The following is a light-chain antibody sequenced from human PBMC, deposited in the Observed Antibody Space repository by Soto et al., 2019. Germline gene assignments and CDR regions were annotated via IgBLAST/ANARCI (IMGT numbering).Light chain of an antibody. J-gene: IGLJ1*01. CDR3: SSHAGDFVV. V-gene: IGLV2-11*01. CDR1: NSDVGRHIF. Sequence: QSVLGQPRSVPGSPGQPITISCTGTNSDVGRHIFVSWYQQHPGKAPQLILYDVAIWPSVVPHRSSGSKRGNTASLTISGLQPEDESEFYCSSHAGDFVVFGTGTKGTVL. CDR2: DVA.